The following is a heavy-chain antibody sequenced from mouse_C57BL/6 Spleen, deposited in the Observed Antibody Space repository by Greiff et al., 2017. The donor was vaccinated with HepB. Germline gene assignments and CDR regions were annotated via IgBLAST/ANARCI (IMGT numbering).Heavy chain of an antibody. D-gene: IGHD2-3*01. J-gene: IGHJ4*01. CDR2: IYPGNSDT. CDR1: GYTFTSYW. Sequence: VHVKQSGTVLARPGASVKMSCKTSGYTFTSYWMHWVKQRPGQGLEWIGAIYPGNSDTSYNQKFKGKAKLTAVTSASTAYMELSSLTNEDSAVYYCTRRTIYDGYYDAMDYWGQGTSVTVSS. CDR3: TRRTIYDGYYDAMDY. V-gene: IGHV1-5*01.